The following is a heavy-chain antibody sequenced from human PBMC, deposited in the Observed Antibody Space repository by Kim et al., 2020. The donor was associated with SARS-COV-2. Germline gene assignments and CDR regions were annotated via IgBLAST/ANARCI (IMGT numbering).Heavy chain of an antibody. D-gene: IGHD5-12*01. CDR2: INPSGGST. CDR1: GYTFTSYY. V-gene: IGHV1-46*01. J-gene: IGHJ4*02. Sequence: ASVKVSCKASGYTFTSYYMHWVRQAPGQGLEWMGIINPSGGSTSYAQKFQGRVTMTRDTSTSTVYMELSSLRSEDTAVYYCARDLDIVATVPRTQTSPLDYWGQGTLVTVSS. CDR3: ARDLDIVATVPRTQTSPLDY.